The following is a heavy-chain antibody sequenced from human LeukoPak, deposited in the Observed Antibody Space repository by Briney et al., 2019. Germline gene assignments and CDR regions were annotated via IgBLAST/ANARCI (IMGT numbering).Heavy chain of an antibody. CDR3: ARGGTPFVVVPAPTSKKYNWFDP. Sequence: KPSETLSLTXAVYGGSFSGYYWSWIRQPPGKGLVWIVEINRSGSTNENPSLRSVVTISVDTSNNQFSLKLSSMTAADTAVYYCARGGTPFVVVPAPTSKKYNWFDPWGQGTLVTVSS. CDR1: GGSFSGYY. V-gene: IGHV4-34*01. D-gene: IGHD2-2*01. J-gene: IGHJ5*02. CDR2: INRSGST.